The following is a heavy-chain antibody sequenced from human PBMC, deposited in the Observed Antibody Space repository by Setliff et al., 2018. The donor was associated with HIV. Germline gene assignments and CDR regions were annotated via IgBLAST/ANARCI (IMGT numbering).Heavy chain of an antibody. V-gene: IGHV3-30*02. CDR1: GFTFRSYG. D-gene: IGHD3-10*01. J-gene: IGHJ6*02. CDR3: ATLKTVGSIIFETTGMDV. Sequence: PGGSLRLSCSASGFTFRSYGMHWVRQAPGKGLEWVAFIWYDGSNKYYADSVKGRFTISRDNPKNTLYLQMNSLRAEDTALYYCATLKTVGSIIFETTGMDVWGQGTTVTVSS. CDR2: IWYDGSNK.